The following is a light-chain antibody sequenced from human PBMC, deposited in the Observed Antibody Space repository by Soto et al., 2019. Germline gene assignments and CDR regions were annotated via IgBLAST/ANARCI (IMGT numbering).Light chain of an antibody. CDR3: QERNNWPLIT. CDR2: GAS. V-gene: IGKV3-11*01. J-gene: IGKJ5*01. Sequence: EVVLTQSPATLSLSPGERATLSCRASQSISNWLAWYQQKPGQAPRLLIYGASNRATGIPARFSGSGSGTDFTVIISSLEPEDSAIYYCQERNNWPLITFGQGTRLEIK. CDR1: QSISNW.